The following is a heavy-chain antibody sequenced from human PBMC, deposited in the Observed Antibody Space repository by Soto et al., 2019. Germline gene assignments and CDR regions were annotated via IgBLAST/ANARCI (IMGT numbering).Heavy chain of an antibody. D-gene: IGHD3-22*01. J-gene: IGHJ6*02. V-gene: IGHV1-69*01. CDR1: GGTFSSYA. CDR2: IIPIFGTA. Sequence: QVQLVQSGAEVKKPGSSVKVSCKASGGTFSSYAISWVRQAPGQGLEWMGGIIPIFGTANYAQKFQGRVTITADESTSTAYMEPSSLRSEDTAVYYCARTYDSSGYYQYYYYGMDVWGQGTTVTVSS. CDR3: ARTYDSSGYYQYYYYGMDV.